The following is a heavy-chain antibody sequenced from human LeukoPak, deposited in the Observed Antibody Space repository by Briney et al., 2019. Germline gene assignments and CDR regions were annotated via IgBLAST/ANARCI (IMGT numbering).Heavy chain of an antibody. CDR2: MHPNGIS. D-gene: IGHD3-10*01. J-gene: IGHJ3*02. CDR1: GGSVRRDY. V-gene: IGHV4-59*08. Sequence: SETLSLTCTVSGGSVRRDYSSWIREPPGTGLEWIWYMHPNGISSYNPSLISRVTVALDTSGNQLAVRLGSVTAVYTAQYYCARHVLLWFGEHNYAFDIWGLWTMVAVAS. CDR3: ARHVLLWFGEHNYAFDI.